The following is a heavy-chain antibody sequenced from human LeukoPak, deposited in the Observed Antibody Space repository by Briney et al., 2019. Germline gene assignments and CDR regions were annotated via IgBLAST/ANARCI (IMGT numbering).Heavy chain of an antibody. V-gene: IGHV4-59*01. J-gene: IGHJ4*02. Sequence: SETLSLTCSVSGGFISGFFWNWIRQPPGKGLEWIGYIHYSGSTTYTPSLKTRVTMSVDTSKNQFSLKLTSVTAADTAVYYCARHGVTYFDYWGQGTLVTVSS. CDR2: IHYSGST. D-gene: IGHD4-11*01. CDR1: GGFISGFF. CDR3: ARHGVTYFDY.